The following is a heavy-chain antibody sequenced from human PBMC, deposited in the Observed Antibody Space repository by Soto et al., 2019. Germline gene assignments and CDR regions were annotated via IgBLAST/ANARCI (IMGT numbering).Heavy chain of an antibody. CDR3: ARHGRAVALYYFDY. V-gene: IGHV4-39*01. J-gene: IGHJ4*02. CDR2: IYYSGST. D-gene: IGHD6-19*01. CDR1: GGSISSSSYY. Sequence: EILSLTCPVSGGSISSSSYYWGWIRQPPGKGLEWIGSIYYSGSTYYNPSLKSRVTISVDTSKNQFSLKLSSVTAADTAVYYCARHGRAVALYYFDYWGQGTLVTVSS.